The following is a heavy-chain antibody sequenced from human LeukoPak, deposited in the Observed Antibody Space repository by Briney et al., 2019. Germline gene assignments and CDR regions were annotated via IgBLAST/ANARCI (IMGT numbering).Heavy chain of an antibody. Sequence: PSETLSPTCTDSGGSISSYYWSWIRQPPGEGLEWIGYIYYSGSTNYNPSLKSRVTISVDTSKNQFSLKLSSVTAADTAVYYCASGYSSSRPHYWGQGTLVSVSS. J-gene: IGHJ4*02. D-gene: IGHD6-13*01. V-gene: IGHV4-59*01. CDR2: IYYSGST. CDR3: ASGYSSSRPHY. CDR1: GGSISSYY.